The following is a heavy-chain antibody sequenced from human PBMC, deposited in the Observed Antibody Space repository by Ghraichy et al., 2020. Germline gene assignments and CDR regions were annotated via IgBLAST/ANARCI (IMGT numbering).Heavy chain of an antibody. CDR1: GGTFSSYA. D-gene: IGHD3-22*01. CDR3: ARVYYYDSSGYYYYYFDY. CDR2: IIPIFGTA. Sequence: KVSCKASGGTFSSYAISWVRQAPGQGLEWMGGIIPIFGTANYAQKFQGRVTITADESTSTAYMELSSLRSEDTAVYYCARVYYYDSSGYYYYYFDYWGQGTLVTVSS. V-gene: IGHV1-69*01. J-gene: IGHJ4*02.